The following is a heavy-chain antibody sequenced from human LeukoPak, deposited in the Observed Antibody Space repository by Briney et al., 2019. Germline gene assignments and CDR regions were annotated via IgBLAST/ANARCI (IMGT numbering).Heavy chain of an antibody. J-gene: IGHJ4*02. D-gene: IGHD3-10*01. V-gene: IGHV3-23*01. CDR2: ISGSGGST. CDR3: AKARRSITMVRGVIAERGCYFVY. Sequence: GGSLRLSCAASGFTFSSYAMSWARQAPGKGLEWVSAISGSGGSTYYADSVKGRFTISRDNSKNTLYLQMNSLRAEDTAVYYCAKARRSITMVRGVIAERGCYFVYWGQGTLVTVSS. CDR1: GFTFSSYA.